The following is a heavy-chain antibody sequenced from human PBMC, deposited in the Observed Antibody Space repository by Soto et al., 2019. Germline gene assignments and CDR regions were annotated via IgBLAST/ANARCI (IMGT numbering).Heavy chain of an antibody. J-gene: IGHJ6*02. CDR3: ARELDGIDV. CDR1: GFTFSNYA. Sequence: GGSLRFSCAASGFTFSNYAMNWVRQAPGKGLEWVSVISGSGDSTYYADSVKGRFTISRDNSKNTLYLQMNSLRAEDTAVYYCARELDGIDVWGQGTTVTVSS. V-gene: IGHV3-23*01. CDR2: ISGSGDST.